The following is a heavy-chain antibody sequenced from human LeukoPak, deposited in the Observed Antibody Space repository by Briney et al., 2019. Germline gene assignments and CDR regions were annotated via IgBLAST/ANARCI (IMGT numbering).Heavy chain of an antibody. J-gene: IGHJ4*02. CDR3: ASSFSTVDY. V-gene: IGHV3-74*01. D-gene: IGHD3/OR15-3a*01. Sequence: GGSLRLSCAASGFTFSSYWMHWVRQAPGKGLVWVSRISSDGSNTGYADSVKGRFTISRDNAKNTVYLQMNSLSAEDTAVYYCASSFSTVDYWGQGTLVTVSS. CDR1: GFTFSSYW. CDR2: ISSDGSNT.